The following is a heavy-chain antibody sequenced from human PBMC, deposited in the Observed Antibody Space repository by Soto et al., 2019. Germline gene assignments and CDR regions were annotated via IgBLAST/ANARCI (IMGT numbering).Heavy chain of an antibody. J-gene: IGHJ6*03. Sequence: ASVKVSCKASGYTFTSYAMHWVRQAPGQRLEWMGWINAGNGNTKYSQKFQGRVTITRDTSASTAYMELSSLRSEDTAVYYCASNGGGSLPGYYYYYMDVWGKGTTVTVSS. D-gene: IGHD3-16*01. CDR1: GYTFTSYA. CDR3: ASNGGGSLPGYYYYYMDV. V-gene: IGHV1-3*01. CDR2: INAGNGNT.